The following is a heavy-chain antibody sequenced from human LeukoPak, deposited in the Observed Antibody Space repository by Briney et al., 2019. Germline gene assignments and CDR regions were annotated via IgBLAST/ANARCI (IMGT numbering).Heavy chain of an antibody. CDR1: GFAFGSEA. Sequence: PGGSLRLSCAVSGFAFGSEAMGWVRQSPARGLEWVASISPGGGTTFYADSVKGRFTISRDYSKNRVYLQMNSLRAEDTAVYYCAREKGGFIVGATFDYWGQGTLVTVSS. D-gene: IGHD1-26*01. CDR2: ISPGGGTT. J-gene: IGHJ4*02. CDR3: AREKGGFIVGATFDY. V-gene: IGHV3-23*01.